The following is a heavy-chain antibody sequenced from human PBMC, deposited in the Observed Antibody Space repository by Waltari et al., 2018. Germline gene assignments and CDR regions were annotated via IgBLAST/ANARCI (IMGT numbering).Heavy chain of an antibody. CDR2: ISSSSSTI. V-gene: IGHV3-48*01. Sequence: EVQLVESGGGLVQPGGSLRLSCAASGFTFSSYSMNWVRQAPGKGLEWVSYISSSSSTIYYADSVKGRFTISRDNAKNSLYLQMNSLRAEDTAVYYCARDLSYFDYWGQGTLVTVSS. CDR3: ARDLSYFDY. J-gene: IGHJ4*02. CDR1: GFTFSSYS.